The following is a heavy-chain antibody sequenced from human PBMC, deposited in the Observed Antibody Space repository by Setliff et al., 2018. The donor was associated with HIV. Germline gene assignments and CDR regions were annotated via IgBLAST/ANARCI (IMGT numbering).Heavy chain of an antibody. CDR1: GGSISSSTY. V-gene: IGHV4-61*01. Sequence: SETLSLTCNVSGGSISSSTYWSWIRQPPGKGLEWIGFIYYTGAPDYNPSFKSRVTISLDTSKTQYSLKLSSVTAADTAVYYCARGQPQGGGTYWSAFDIWGQGTMVTVS. D-gene: IGHD1-26*01. CDR2: IYYTGAP. J-gene: IGHJ3*02. CDR3: ARGQPQGGGTYWSAFDI.